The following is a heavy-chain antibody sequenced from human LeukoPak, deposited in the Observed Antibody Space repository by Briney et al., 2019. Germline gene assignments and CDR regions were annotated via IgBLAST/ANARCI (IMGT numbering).Heavy chain of an antibody. V-gene: IGHV4-39*07. CDR3: ARVDYYGSGSYFYYYYYMDV. Sequence: SETLSLTCTVSGGSISSSSYYWGWIRQPPGKGLEWIGSIYYSGSTYYNPSLKSRVTISVDTSKNQFSLKLSSVTAADTAVYYCARVDYYGSGSYFYYYYYMDVWGKGTTVTVSS. CDR1: GGSISSSSYY. D-gene: IGHD3-10*01. CDR2: IYYSGST. J-gene: IGHJ6*03.